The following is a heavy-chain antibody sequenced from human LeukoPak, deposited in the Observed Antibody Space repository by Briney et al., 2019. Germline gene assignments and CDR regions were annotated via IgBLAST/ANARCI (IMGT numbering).Heavy chain of an antibody. CDR3: ARGDFSGSYSIDY. Sequence: SQTLSLTCTVCGGSFSSGGYYWSWIRQHPGMGLEWIGNIYYSGSTNYNPSLKSRVTISVDTSNNQFSLKLSCVTAADTAVYYCARGDFSGSYSIDYWGQGSLVTVSS. CDR1: GGSFSSGGYY. J-gene: IGHJ4*02. CDR2: IYYSGST. V-gene: IGHV4-61*08. D-gene: IGHD1-26*01.